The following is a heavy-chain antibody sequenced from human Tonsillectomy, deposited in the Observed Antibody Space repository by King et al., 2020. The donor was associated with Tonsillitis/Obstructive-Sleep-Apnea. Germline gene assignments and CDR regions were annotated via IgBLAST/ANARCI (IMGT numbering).Heavy chain of an antibody. Sequence: QLQESGPGLVKPSETLSLTCTVSGGSISSYYWSWLRQPPGKGLEWIGYIYYSGSTNYNPSLKSRVTISVDTSKNQFSLKLSSVTVADTAVYYCAGETTVTTGTWFDPWGQGTLVTVSS. J-gene: IGHJ5*02. V-gene: IGHV4-59*01. CDR2: IYYSGST. D-gene: IGHD4-11*01. CDR1: GGSISSYY. CDR3: AGETTVTTGTWFDP.